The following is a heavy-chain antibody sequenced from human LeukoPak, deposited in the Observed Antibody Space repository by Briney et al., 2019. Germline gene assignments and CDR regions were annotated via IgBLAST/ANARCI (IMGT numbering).Heavy chain of an antibody. V-gene: IGHV4-34*01. CDR3: ARADYGDYVLDY. J-gene: IGHJ4*02. D-gene: IGHD4-17*01. Sequence: KTSETLSLTCAVYGGSFSGYYWSWIRQPPGKGLEWIGEINHSGSTNYNPSLKSRVTISVDTSKNQFSLELSSVTAADTAVYYCARADYGDYVLDYWGQGTLVTVSS. CDR2: INHSGST. CDR1: GGSFSGYY.